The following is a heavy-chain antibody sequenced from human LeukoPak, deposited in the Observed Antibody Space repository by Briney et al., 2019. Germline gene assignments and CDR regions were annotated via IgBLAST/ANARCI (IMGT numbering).Heavy chain of an antibody. J-gene: IGHJ4*02. CDR2: IIPILGIA. V-gene: IGHV1-69*04. Sequence: SVKVSCKASGGTFSSYAISWVRQAPGQGLEWMGRIIPILGIANYAQKFQGRVTITADKSTSTAYMELSSLRSEDTAVYYCARDGDSSGYYGDYWGQGTLVTVSS. D-gene: IGHD3-22*01. CDR1: GGTFSSYA. CDR3: ARDGDSSGYYGDY.